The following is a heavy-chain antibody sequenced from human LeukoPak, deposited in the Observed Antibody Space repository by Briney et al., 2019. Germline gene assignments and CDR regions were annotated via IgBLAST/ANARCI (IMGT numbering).Heavy chain of an antibody. V-gene: IGHV3-33*06. Sequence: GGSLRLSCAASGFTFSSYGMHWVRQAPGKGLEWVAVIWYDGSNKYYADSVKGRFTISRDNSKNTLFLQMNSLRAEDTAVYYCAKRQVVVAATRAVYYDYGMDVWGQGTTVTVSS. CDR3: AKRQVVVAATRAVYYDYGMDV. D-gene: IGHD2-15*01. CDR1: GFTFSSYG. J-gene: IGHJ6*02. CDR2: IWYDGSNK.